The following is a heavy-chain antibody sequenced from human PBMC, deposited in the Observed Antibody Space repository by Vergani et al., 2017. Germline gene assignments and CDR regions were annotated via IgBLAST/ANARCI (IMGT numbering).Heavy chain of an antibody. V-gene: IGHV3-33*01. J-gene: IGHJ6*03. CDR2: IYYDGSKK. Sequence: QVQLVESGGGVVQPGRSLRLSCTSSGLTFSTYAMHWVRQAPGKGLEWVAIIYYDGSKKYYADSVKGRSTISRDNSRNTLDLLMSSLRAEDTAIYYCVREGSYCGSTTCRNPSYVYYYHMDVWGEGTTVTVSS. CDR1: GLTFSTYA. CDR3: VREGSYCGSTTCRNPSYVYYYHMDV. D-gene: IGHD2-21*01.